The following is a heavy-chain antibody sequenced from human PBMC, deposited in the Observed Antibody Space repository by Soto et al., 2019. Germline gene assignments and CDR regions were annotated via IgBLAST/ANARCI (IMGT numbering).Heavy chain of an antibody. V-gene: IGHV3-30*18. D-gene: IGHD5-18*01. CDR3: AKIWVQLQESGMDV. Sequence: QVQLVESGGGVVQPGRSLRLSCAASGFTFSSYGMHWVRQAPGKGLEWVAVISYDGSNKYYADSVKGRFTISRDTSKNTPDLLMNCLSAEDTAVYYCAKIWVQLQESGMDVWGQGTTVTVSS. CDR1: GFTFSSYG. J-gene: IGHJ6*02. CDR2: ISYDGSNK.